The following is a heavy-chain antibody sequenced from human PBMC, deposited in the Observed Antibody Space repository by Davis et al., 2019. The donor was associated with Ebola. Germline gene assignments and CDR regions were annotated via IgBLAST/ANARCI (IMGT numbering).Heavy chain of an antibody. CDR2: IHYSGST. CDR3: ARGRLRYFDWFGYYYYGMDV. J-gene: IGHJ6*02. V-gene: IGHV4-59*12. D-gene: IGHD3-9*01. CDR1: GGSFSGYY. Sequence: MPSETLSLTCAVYGGSFSGYYWSWIRQPPGKGLEWIGYIHYSGSTNYNPSLKSRVTISVDTSKNQFSLQLNSVTPEDTAVYYCARGRLRYFDWFGYYYYGMDVWGQGTTVTVSS.